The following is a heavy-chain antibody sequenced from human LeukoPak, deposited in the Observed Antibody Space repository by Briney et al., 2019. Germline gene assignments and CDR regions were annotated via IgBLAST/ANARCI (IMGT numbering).Heavy chain of an antibody. V-gene: IGHV4-59*01. Sequence: SETLSLTCTVSGGSISSYYWSWIRQPPGKGLEWIGYIYYSGGTNYNPSLKSRVTISVDTSKNQFSLKLSSVTAADTAVYYCARVGQYSSSWYYFDYWGRGTLVTVSS. D-gene: IGHD6-13*01. CDR1: GGSISSYY. J-gene: IGHJ4*02. CDR2: IYYSGGT. CDR3: ARVGQYSSSWYYFDY.